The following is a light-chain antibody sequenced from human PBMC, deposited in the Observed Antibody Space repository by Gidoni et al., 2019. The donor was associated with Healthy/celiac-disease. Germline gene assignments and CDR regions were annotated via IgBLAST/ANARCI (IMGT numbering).Light chain of an antibody. CDR3: QQYNNWPPWT. Sequence: EIVMTQSSTTLSVAPGERATLSCRPSQSVSSNLAWYQQKPGQAPRLLIYFASTRATGIPARFSGSGSGTDFTLTISSLQSEDFAVYYCQQYNNWPPWTFGQGTKVEIK. CDR1: QSVSSN. CDR2: FAS. J-gene: IGKJ1*01. V-gene: IGKV3-15*01.